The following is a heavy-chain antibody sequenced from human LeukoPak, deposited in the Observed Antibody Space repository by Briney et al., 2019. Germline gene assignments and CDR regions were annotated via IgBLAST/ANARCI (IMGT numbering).Heavy chain of an antibody. Sequence: GGSLRLSCAASGFTYSTYSMNWVRQAPGKGLEWVSYISTSSGTMYYADSVKGRFTISRDNAQNSLYLQMNSLTAEDTAVYYCAREGSAADDFDYWGQGTLVTVSS. V-gene: IGHV3-48*04. J-gene: IGHJ4*02. D-gene: IGHD2-2*01. CDR2: ISTSSGTM. CDR1: GFTYSTYS. CDR3: AREGSAADDFDY.